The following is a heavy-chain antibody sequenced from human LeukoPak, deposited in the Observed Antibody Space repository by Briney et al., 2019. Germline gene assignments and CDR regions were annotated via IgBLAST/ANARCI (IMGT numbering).Heavy chain of an antibody. CDR3: ARGGGYSYDLDN. Sequence: PSENLSLTCSVSGASINYFYWNWIRQPPGKGLEWIGNIYFSGSTIYNPSLKSRATISVDTSKNQFSLKLTSVTTADTAVYYCARGGGYSYDLDNWGQGTLVTVSS. CDR2: IYFSGST. CDR1: GASINYFY. V-gene: IGHV4-59*01. J-gene: IGHJ4*02. D-gene: IGHD5-18*01.